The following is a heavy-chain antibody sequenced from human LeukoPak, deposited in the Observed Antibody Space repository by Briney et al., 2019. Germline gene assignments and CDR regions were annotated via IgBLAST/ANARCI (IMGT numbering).Heavy chain of an antibody. J-gene: IGHJ6*02. CDR3: AREGLTTVTNYYYYGMDV. CDR1: GGSISSGGYY. D-gene: IGHD4-11*01. V-gene: IGHV4-31*03. Sequence: PSQTLSLTCTVSGGSISSGGYYWSWIRQHPGKGLEWIGYIYYSGSTNYNPSLKSRVTISVDTSKNQFSLKLSSVTAADTAVYYCAREGLTTVTNYYYYGMDVWGQGTTVTVSS. CDR2: IYYSGST.